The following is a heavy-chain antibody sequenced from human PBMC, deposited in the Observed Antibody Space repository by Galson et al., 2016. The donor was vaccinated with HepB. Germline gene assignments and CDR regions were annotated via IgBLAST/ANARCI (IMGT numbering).Heavy chain of an antibody. CDR1: GFTFSSYA. V-gene: IGHV3-64*01. D-gene: IGHD6-6*01. CDR3: ARDRLEAGSSSTPYYYYGMDV. CDR2: ISSNGGST. Sequence: SLRLSCAASGFTFSSYAMHWVRQAPGKGLEYVSAISSNGGSTYYANSVKGRFTISRDNSKNTLYLQMGSLRAEDMAVYYCARDRLEAGSSSTPYYYYGMDVWGKGTTVTVSS. J-gene: IGHJ6*04.